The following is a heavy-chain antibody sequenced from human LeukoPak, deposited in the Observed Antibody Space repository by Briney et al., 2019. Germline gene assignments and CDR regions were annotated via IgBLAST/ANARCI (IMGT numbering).Heavy chain of an antibody. CDR2: ISAYNGNT. CDR1: GYTFTSYG. Sequence: ASVQVSCKASGYTFTSYGISWVRQAPGQGREWMGWISAYNGNTKYAQKLQGRVTMTTDTSTSTAYMELRSLRSDDTAVYYCARDYGVAVAGMAFDYWGQGTLVTVSS. J-gene: IGHJ4*02. D-gene: IGHD6-19*01. CDR3: ARDYGVAVAGMAFDY. V-gene: IGHV1-18*01.